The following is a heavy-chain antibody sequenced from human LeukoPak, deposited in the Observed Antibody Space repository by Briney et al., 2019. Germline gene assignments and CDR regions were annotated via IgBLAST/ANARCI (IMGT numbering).Heavy chain of an antibody. J-gene: IGHJ4*02. CDR2: IYYNGST. Sequence: SETLSLTCTVSGDSISSYYWSWIRQPPGKGLEWIGYIYYNGSTKYNPSLKSRVTISVDTSKNQFSLKLSSVTAADTAVYYCARHDPRGEPARLGFFDYWGQGTLVTVSS. CDR3: ARHDPRGEPARLGFFDY. V-gene: IGHV4-59*08. D-gene: IGHD6-6*01. CDR1: GDSISSYY.